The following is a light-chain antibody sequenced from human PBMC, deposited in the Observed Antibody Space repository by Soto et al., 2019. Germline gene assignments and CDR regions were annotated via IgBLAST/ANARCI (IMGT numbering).Light chain of an antibody. CDR1: QSISSW. CDR2: KAS. Sequence: DIELIDARPTLSASVGDRVTITCPASQSISSWLAWYQQKPGTAPKLLIYKASTLQSGVPSRFSGSGSGTEFTLTISSLQPDDSATYYCQQYNDNWTFGQGTKVDIK. J-gene: IGKJ1*01. CDR3: QQYNDNWT. V-gene: IGKV1-5*03.